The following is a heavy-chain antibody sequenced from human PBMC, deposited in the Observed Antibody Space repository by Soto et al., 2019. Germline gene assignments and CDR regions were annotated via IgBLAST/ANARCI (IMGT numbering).Heavy chain of an antibody. CDR3: ASLGGVYSGYGHYGMDV. D-gene: IGHD5-12*01. V-gene: IGHV3-21*01. J-gene: IGHJ6*02. Sequence: EVQLVESGGGLVKLGGSLRLSCAASGFTFSSYSMNWVRQAPGKGLEWVSSISSSSSYIYYADSVKGRFTISRDNAKNSLYLQMNSLRAEDTAVYYCASLGGVYSGYGHYGMDVWGQGTTVTVSS. CDR1: GFTFSSYS. CDR2: ISSSSSYI.